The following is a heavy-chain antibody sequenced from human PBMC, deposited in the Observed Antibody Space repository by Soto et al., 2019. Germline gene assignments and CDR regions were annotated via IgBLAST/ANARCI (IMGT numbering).Heavy chain of an antibody. J-gene: IGHJ6*02. Sequence: QVQLVQSGAEVKKPGASVKVSCKASGYTFTTYEINWVRQVPGQGLEWMGWMSPSSGNTGYVDQFRGRVTMNSNPSMTTAYMELSSLRSEDTAVYYCARVGGQLFGDHGMDVWGQGTTVTVSS. CDR3: ARVGGQLFGDHGMDV. CDR1: GYTFTTYE. CDR2: MSPSSGNT. D-gene: IGHD3-10*01. V-gene: IGHV1-8*01.